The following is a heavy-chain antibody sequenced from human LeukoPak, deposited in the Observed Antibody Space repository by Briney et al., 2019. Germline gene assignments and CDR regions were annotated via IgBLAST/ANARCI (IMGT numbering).Heavy chain of an antibody. V-gene: IGHV1-46*01. Sequence: VASVKVSCKASGYTFTSYYMRWVRQAPGQGLEWMGIINPSGGSTSYAQKFQGRVTMTRGTSTSTVYMELSSLRSEDTAVYYCARHPYCSGGSCYFYFQHWGQGTLVTVSS. J-gene: IGHJ1*01. D-gene: IGHD2-15*01. CDR2: INPSGGST. CDR1: GYTFTSYY. CDR3: ARHPYCSGGSCYFYFQH.